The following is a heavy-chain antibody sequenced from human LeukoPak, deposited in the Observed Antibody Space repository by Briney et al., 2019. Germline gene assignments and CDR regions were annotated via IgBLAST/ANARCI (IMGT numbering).Heavy chain of an antibody. V-gene: IGHV3-30*01. Sequence: GGSLRLSCAASGFTFSGYAMHWVRQAPGKGLEWVAVISYDGSNKYYADSVKGRFTISRDNSKNTLYLQMNSLRAEDTAVYYCARDEGYSRSGVDGGWGQGTLVTVSS. CDR2: ISYDGSNK. D-gene: IGHD6-13*01. CDR1: GFTFSGYA. J-gene: IGHJ4*02. CDR3: ARDEGYSRSGVDGG.